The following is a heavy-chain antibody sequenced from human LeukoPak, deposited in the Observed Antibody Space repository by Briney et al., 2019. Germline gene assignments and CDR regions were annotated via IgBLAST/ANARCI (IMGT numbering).Heavy chain of an antibody. CDR2: IIPILGIA. D-gene: IGHD2-15*01. J-gene: IGHJ6*02. V-gene: IGHV1-69*04. CDR3: ARAPARDCSGGSCYRYYYYYGMDV. CDR1: GYTFSNYG. Sequence: SVKVSCKGSGYTFSNYGINWVRQAPGQGLEWMGRIIPILGIANYAQKFQGRVTITADKSTSTAYMELSSLRSEDTAVYYCARAPARDCSGGSCYRYYYYYGMDVWGQGTTVTVSS.